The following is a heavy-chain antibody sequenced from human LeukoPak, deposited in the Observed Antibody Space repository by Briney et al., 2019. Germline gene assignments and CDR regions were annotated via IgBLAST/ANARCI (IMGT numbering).Heavy chain of an antibody. CDR1: GYTFTGYY. CDR3: ATDQYCSGGNCYARKINYYGIVG. J-gene: IGHJ6*02. D-gene: IGHD2-15*01. Sequence: ASVKVSCKASGYTFTGYYMHWVRQAPGQRLEWMGWINPNSGRTNYAQKFQGRVTMTRDTSISTAYMELSRLRSDDTAVYYCATDQYCSGGNCYARKINYYGIVGWGQGATGTVS. CDR2: INPNSGRT. V-gene: IGHV1-2*02.